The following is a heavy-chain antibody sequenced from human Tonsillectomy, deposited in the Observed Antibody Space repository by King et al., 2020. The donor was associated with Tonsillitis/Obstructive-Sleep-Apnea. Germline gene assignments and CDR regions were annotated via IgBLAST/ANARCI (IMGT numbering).Heavy chain of an antibody. CDR1: GYTFTSFG. V-gene: IGHV1-18*01. CDR2: ISGYNDNT. J-gene: IGHJ6*03. CDR3: ARDEGYWSGSICYPGLASMDV. D-gene: IGHD2-2*01. Sequence: VQLVESGAEVKKPGASVKVSCKASGYTFTSFGISWVRQAPGQGLEWMGWISGYNDNTNYVQNLQGRVTMTADTSTSTAYMELRSLRSDDTAVYYCARDEGYWSGSICYPGLASMDVWGKGTTVTGSS.